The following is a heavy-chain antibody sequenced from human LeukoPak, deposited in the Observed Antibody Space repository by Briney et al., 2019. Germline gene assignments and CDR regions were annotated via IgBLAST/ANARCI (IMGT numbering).Heavy chain of an antibody. J-gene: IGHJ4*02. D-gene: IGHD1-26*01. V-gene: IGHV4-4*09. CDR1: GGSISSNY. CDR3: ARLAAGGSYMAPFDY. Sequence: SETLSLTCTVSGGSISSNYWSWIRQPPGKGLESIGYIYTSGSTNYNPSLKSRVTISVDTSKNQFSLKPSSVTAADTAVYYCARLAAGGSYMAPFDYWGQGTLVTVSS. CDR2: IYTSGST.